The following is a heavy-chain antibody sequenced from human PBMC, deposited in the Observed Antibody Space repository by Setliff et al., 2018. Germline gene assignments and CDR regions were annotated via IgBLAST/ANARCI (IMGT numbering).Heavy chain of an antibody. D-gene: IGHD1-26*01. CDR2: ISSSSSTI. V-gene: IGHV3-48*04. CDR3: ATPSGGYYFDY. J-gene: IGHJ4*02. Sequence: PGGSLRLSCAASGFTFSSYSMNWVRQAPGKGLEWVSYISSSSSTIYYADSVNGRFTISRDNAKNSLYLQMNSLRAEDTAVYYCATPSGGYYFDYWGQGTLVTVSS. CDR1: GFTFSSYS.